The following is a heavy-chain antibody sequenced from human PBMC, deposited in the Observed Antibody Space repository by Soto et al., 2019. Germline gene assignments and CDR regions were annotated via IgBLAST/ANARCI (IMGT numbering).Heavy chain of an antibody. Sequence: PGGSLRLSWGASGLTFSDYYVRWIRKATGKGLEWDSYISSSSSYTNYADSVKGRFTISRDNAKNKLYLKMNSLRAEDTAVYYCARKKCEWLRSMYGFDYWGQGALVTVSS. CDR2: ISSSSSYT. CDR3: ARKKCEWLRSMYGFDY. D-gene: IGHD5-12*01. CDR1: GLTFSDYY. J-gene: IGHJ4*02. V-gene: IGHV3-11*06.